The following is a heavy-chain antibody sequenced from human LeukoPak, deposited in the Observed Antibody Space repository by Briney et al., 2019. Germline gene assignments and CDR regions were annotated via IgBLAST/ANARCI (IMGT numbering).Heavy chain of an antibody. V-gene: IGHV1-69*13. J-gene: IGHJ4*02. CDR3: ARASLPKYDFWSGYSDYFDY. CDR2: IIPIFGTA. CDR1: GGTFSSYA. Sequence: ASVKVSCKASGGTFSSYAISWVRQAPGQGLEWMGGIIPIFGTANYAQKFQGRVTITADESTSTAYMELGSLRSEDTAVYYCARASLPKYDFWSGYSDYFDYWGQGTLVTVSS. D-gene: IGHD3-3*01.